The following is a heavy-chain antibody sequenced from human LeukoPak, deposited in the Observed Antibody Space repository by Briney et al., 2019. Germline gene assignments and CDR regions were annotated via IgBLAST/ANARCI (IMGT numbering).Heavy chain of an antibody. CDR2: ISWNSGSI. CDR3: AKGSYYDFWSGYASQAYFDY. D-gene: IGHD3-3*01. V-gene: IGHV3-9*03. CDR1: GFPFRKYA. Sequence: SLRLSCAASGFPFRKYAMSWVRQAPEKGLEWVSGISWNSGSIGYADSVKGRFTISRDNAKNSLYLQMNSLRAEDMALYYCAKGSYYDFWSGYASQAYFDYWGQGTLVTVSS. J-gene: IGHJ4*02.